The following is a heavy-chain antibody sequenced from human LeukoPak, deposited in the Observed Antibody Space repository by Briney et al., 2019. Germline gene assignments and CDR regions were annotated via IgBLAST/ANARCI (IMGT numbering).Heavy chain of an antibody. J-gene: IGHJ4*02. V-gene: IGHV3-21*01. CDR3: ARAGLYSSSPGDY. CDR2: ISSSSSYI. CDR1: GFTFSSYS. Sequence: GGSLRLSCAASGFTFSSYSMNWVHQAPGKGLEWVSSISSSSSYIYYADSVKGRFTISRDNAKNSLYLQMNSLRAEDTAVYYCARAGLYSSSPGDYWGQGTLVTVSS. D-gene: IGHD6-13*01.